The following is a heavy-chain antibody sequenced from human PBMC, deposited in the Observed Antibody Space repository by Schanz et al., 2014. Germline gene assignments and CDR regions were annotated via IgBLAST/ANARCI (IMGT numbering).Heavy chain of an antibody. D-gene: IGHD2-15*01. V-gene: IGHV3-30*02. CDR3: AKGMGYCSGGTCYDYYYYGLDV. J-gene: IGHJ6*02. Sequence: VRLVESGGGLVQPGGSLRLSCEASGFDFNSYSMNWVRQAPGKGLEWVAFIWYDGNNKYYADSVKGRFTISRDNSENTLYLQMNSLSADDTAVFYCAKGMGYCSGGTCYDYYYYGLDVWGQGTTVTVSS. CDR2: IWYDGNNK. CDR1: GFDFNSYS.